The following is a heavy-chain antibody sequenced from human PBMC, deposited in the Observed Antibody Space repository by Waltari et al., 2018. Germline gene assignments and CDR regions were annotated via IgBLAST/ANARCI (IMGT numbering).Heavy chain of an antibody. CDR2: INHSGST. J-gene: IGHJ4*02. D-gene: IGHD4-17*01. Sequence: QVQLQQWGAGLLKPSETLSLTCAVYGGSFSGYYWSWIRQPPGKGLEWIGEINHSGSTNYNPSLKSRVTLSEDTSKNQFSLKLSSVTAADTAVYYCARGRYGDHFDYWGQGTLVTVSS. V-gene: IGHV4-34*01. CDR1: GGSFSGYY. CDR3: ARGRYGDHFDY.